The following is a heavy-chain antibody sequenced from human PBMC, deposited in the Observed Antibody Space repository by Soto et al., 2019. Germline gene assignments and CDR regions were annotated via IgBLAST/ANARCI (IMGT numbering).Heavy chain of an antibody. D-gene: IGHD6-13*01. Sequence: SETLSLACTDCVGSTSGYERSWLGEHPGKGLEWIGYIYYSGSTNYNPSLKSRVTISVDTSKNQFSLKLSSVTAADTAVYYCASSRARSSWYISMDVWGQGTTVTVPS. J-gene: IGHJ6*02. CDR1: VGSTSGYE. CDR2: IYYSGST. CDR3: ASSRARSSWYISMDV. V-gene: IGHV4-59*01.